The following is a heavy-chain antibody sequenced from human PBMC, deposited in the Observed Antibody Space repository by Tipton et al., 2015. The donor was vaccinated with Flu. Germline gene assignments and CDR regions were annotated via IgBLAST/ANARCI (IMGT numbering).Heavy chain of an antibody. V-gene: IGHV4-4*07. D-gene: IGHD1-1*01. CDR2: IYMGGRT. CDR1: GGSVNSYY. Sequence: TLSLTCSVSGGSVNSYYWSWIRQPAGKGLEWIGRIYMGGRTNYNPSLKSRVTMSLDLFKNQISLRLGSVTAADTAVYYCTKDTRATAGMDVWGRGTTVAVSS. CDR3: TKDTRATAGMDV. J-gene: IGHJ6*02.